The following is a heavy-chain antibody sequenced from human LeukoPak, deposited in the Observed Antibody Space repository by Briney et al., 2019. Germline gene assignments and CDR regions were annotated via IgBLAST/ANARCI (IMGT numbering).Heavy chain of an antibody. CDR1: GFTFSSYW. J-gene: IGHJ4*02. Sequence: GGSLRLSCAASGFTFSSYWMHWVRQAPGKGLVWVSRINSDESSTSYADSVKGRFTISRDNAKNTLYLQMNSLRAKDTAVYYCARVRNYYDSSVRDNYWGQGTLVTVSS. CDR3: ARVRNYYDSSVRDNY. D-gene: IGHD3-22*01. V-gene: IGHV3-74*01. CDR2: INSDESST.